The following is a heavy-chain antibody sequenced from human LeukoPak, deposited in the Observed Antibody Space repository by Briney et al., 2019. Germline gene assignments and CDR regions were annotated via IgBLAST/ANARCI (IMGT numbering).Heavy chain of an antibody. CDR2: IIPIFGTA. Sequence: SVKVSCKASGGTFSSYAISWVRQAPGQGLEWMGRIIPIFGTANYAQKFQGRVTITTDESTSTAYMELSSLRSEDTAVYYCARALAAAAGPRDWGQGTLVTVSS. V-gene: IGHV1-69*05. CDR3: ARALAAAAGPRD. D-gene: IGHD6-13*01. J-gene: IGHJ4*02. CDR1: GGTFSSYA.